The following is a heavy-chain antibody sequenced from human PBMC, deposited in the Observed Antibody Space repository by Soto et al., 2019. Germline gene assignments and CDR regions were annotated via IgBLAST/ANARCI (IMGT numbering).Heavy chain of an antibody. CDR1: GFTFSDYY. CDR3: ARDHGDYRKYYYYNYMDV. J-gene: IGHJ6*03. V-gene: IGHV3-11*01. D-gene: IGHD4-17*01. Sequence: QVQLEESVGGLVKPGGSLRLSCAASGFTFSDYYMSWIRQAPGKGLEWVSYISSSGSTIYYADSVKGRFTISRDNAKNSLYLQVNSLRAEDTAVYYCARDHGDYRKYYYYNYMDVWGKGTTVTVSS. CDR2: ISSSGSTI.